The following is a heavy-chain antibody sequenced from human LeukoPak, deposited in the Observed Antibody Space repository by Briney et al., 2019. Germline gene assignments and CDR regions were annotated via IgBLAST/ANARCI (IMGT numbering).Heavy chain of an antibody. J-gene: IGHJ4*02. CDR2: IIPILGIA. V-gene: IGHV1-69*04. CDR1: GGTFSSYA. D-gene: IGHD3-3*01. CDR3: ARAGVYYDFVRFDY. Sequence: SVKVSCKASGGTFSSYAISWVRQAPGQGLEWMGRIIPILGIANYAQKFQGRGTITADKSTSTAYMELSSLRSEDTAVYYCARAGVYYDFVRFDYWGQGTLVTVSS.